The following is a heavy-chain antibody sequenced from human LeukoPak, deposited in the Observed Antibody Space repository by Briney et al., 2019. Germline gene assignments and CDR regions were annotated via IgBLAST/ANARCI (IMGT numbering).Heavy chain of an antibody. CDR2: VYNSGST. CDR1: GGSISNYY. CDR3: ARSGGTWSYNY. V-gene: IGHV4-59*01. D-gene: IGHD1-26*01. J-gene: IGHJ4*02. Sequence: PSETLSLTCTVSGGSISNYYWSWIRQPPGKGLEWLGYVYNSGSTHYNPSLKSRVTISADTSKNQFSLTLTSVTAADTAVYYCARSGGTWSYNYWGQGTLVTVSS.